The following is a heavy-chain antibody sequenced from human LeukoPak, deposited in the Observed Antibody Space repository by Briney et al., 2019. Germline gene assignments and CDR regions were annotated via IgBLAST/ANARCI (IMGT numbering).Heavy chain of an antibody. D-gene: IGHD3-16*01. J-gene: IGHJ4*02. CDR3: ATLGGHSLAVQNGY. CDR1: GYIFTDCF. Sequence: ASVKVSCKASGYIFTDCFMNWVRQAPGQGLEWMGWINPNSGATRYAQKFQGRVTMTRDTSSSTAYMELSRLRSDDTAVYYCATLGGHSLAVQNGYGGQGTLVTVSS. V-gene: IGHV1-2*02. CDR2: INPNSGAT.